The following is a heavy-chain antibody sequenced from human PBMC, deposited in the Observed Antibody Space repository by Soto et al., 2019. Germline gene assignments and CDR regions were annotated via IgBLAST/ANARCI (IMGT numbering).Heavy chain of an antibody. CDR3: ASSYGSGSRAFDY. Sequence: QVQLVQSGAEVKRPGSSVKVSCKASGDTFTFYSINWVRQATGLGLEWMGRINPILSMSNYAQRFQGRVTMTADKTTSTAYMELSSLRSEDTAIYYCASSYGSGSRAFDYWGQGALVTVSS. J-gene: IGHJ4*02. CDR1: GDTFTFYS. CDR2: INPILSMS. V-gene: IGHV1-69*02. D-gene: IGHD3-10*01.